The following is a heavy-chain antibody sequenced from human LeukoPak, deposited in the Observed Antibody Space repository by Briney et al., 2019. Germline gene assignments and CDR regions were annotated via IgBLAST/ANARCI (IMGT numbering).Heavy chain of an antibody. V-gene: IGHV3-74*01. J-gene: IGHJ4*02. Sequence: GGSLRLSCAASGFTFSNYWMHWVRQAPGKGLVWVSRIKSDGSSTSYADSVKGRFTISRDNAKNTLYLQMNSLRAEDAAVYYCASPMWDTAIHDYWGQGTLVTVSS. CDR1: GFTFSNYW. CDR2: IKSDGSST. CDR3: ASPMWDTAIHDY. D-gene: IGHD5-18*01.